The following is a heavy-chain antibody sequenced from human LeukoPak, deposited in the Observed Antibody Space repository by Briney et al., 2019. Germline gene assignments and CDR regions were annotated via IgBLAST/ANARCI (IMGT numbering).Heavy chain of an antibody. CDR1: GFTFSSYA. Sequence: PGGSLRLSCAASGFTFSSYAMSWVRQAPGKGLEWVSAISGSGGSTYYADSVKGRFTISRDNSKNTLYLQMNSLRAEDTAVYYCAKGDVPGYSSSWYADDYWGQGTLVTVSS. CDR3: AKGDVPGYSSSWYADDY. D-gene: IGHD6-13*01. V-gene: IGHV3-23*01. J-gene: IGHJ4*02. CDR2: ISGSGGST.